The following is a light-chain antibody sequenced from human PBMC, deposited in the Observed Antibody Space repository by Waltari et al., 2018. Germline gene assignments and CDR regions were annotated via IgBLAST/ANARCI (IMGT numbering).Light chain of an antibody. V-gene: IGLV2-23*01. J-gene: IGLJ1*01. CDR1: SSDVGTYNL. CDR3: CSFAGRSTWV. CDR2: EAS. Sequence: QSALTQPASVSGSPGQSIAVSCTGTSSDVGTYNLVSWYQHHPGKAPKLLIYEASKRPSGVSTRCSCSKSGNTASLTISGLQSEDEADYYCCSFAGRSTWVFGTGTKVTVL.